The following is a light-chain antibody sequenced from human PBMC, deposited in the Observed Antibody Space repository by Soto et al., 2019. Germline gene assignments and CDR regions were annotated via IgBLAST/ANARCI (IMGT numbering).Light chain of an antibody. Sequence: DIQMTQSPSSLSASVGDRITITCRASQAIRNDLAWFQQTPGKAPKRLIYAASSLQSGVPSRFSGSGSGTEFTLTISSLQPDDFATYYCQQYNSYPLTFGQGTRLEIK. CDR2: AAS. CDR1: QAIRND. J-gene: IGKJ5*01. CDR3: QQYNSYPLT. V-gene: IGKV1-17*01.